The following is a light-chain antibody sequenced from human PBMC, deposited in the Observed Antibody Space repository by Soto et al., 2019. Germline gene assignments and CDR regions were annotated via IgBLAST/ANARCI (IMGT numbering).Light chain of an antibody. Sequence: QSALTQPASVSGSPGPSITISCTGTSSDIGDYNYVSWYQQYPGKVPKLVIYDVSHRPSGVSNRFSGSKSGNTASLTISGLQAEDEGDYYCSSSTTTPSLVVVVGGTKLTVL. CDR2: DVS. CDR1: SSDIGDYNY. V-gene: IGLV2-14*01. J-gene: IGLJ3*02. CDR3: SSSTTTPSLVV.